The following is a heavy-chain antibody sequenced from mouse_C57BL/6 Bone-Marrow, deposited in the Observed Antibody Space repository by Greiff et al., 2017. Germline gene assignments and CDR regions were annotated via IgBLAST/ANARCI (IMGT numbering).Heavy chain of an antibody. V-gene: IGHV14-4*01. CDR2: IDPENGPT. CDR1: GFNIQDDY. Sequence: VQLQQSGAELVRPGASVTLSCTASGFNIQDDYMPWVKPRPEQGLEWLGWIDPENGPTEYASKCQGTATITADASSDTACLQLSSLTSEDTAVYYCTTGFAYWGQGALVTVSA. J-gene: IGHJ3*01. CDR3: TTGFAY.